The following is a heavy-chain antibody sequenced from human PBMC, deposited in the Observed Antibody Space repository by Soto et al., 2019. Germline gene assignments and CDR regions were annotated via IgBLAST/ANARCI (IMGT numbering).Heavy chain of an antibody. CDR3: ARLPGSGYYYESPNLDY. V-gene: IGHV1-18*01. J-gene: IGHJ4*02. CDR1: GYTFTSYG. Sequence: GASVKVSCKASGYTFTSYGISWVRQAPGQGLEWMGWISAYNGNTNYAQKLQGRVAMTTDTSTSTAYMELRSLRSDDTAVYYCARLPGSGYYYESPNLDYWGQGTRVTVSS. CDR2: ISAYNGNT. D-gene: IGHD3-22*01.